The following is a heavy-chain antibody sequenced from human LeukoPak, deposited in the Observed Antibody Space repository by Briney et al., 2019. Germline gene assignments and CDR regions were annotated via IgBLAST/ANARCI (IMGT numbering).Heavy chain of an antibody. CDR1: GFIFSNYC. J-gene: IGHJ4*02. V-gene: IGHV3-74*01. Sequence: GGSLRLSCAASGFIFSNYCMHWVRQAPGKGLVWGSRIINDGTSTSYADSVKGQYTISRDNAKNTLYLQMNSLRAEDTAVYYCAKDTRVYYDILTGYYSPFDYWGQGTLVTVSS. CDR2: IINDGTST. CDR3: AKDTRVYYDILTGYYSPFDY. D-gene: IGHD3-9*01.